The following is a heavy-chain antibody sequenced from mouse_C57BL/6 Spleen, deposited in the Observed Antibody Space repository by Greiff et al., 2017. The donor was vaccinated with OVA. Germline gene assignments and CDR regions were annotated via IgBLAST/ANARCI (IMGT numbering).Heavy chain of an antibody. V-gene: IGHV1-69*01. J-gene: IGHJ2*01. CDR3: ARLITTVTYYFDY. Sequence: QVHVKQPGAELVMPGASVKLSCKASGYTFTSYWMHWVKQRPGQGLEWIGEIDPSDSYTNYNQKFKGKSTLTVDKSSSTAYMQLSSLTSEDSAVYYCARLITTVTYYFDYRGQGTTRTVSS. D-gene: IGHD1-1*01. CDR1: GYTFTSYW. CDR2: IDPSDSYT.